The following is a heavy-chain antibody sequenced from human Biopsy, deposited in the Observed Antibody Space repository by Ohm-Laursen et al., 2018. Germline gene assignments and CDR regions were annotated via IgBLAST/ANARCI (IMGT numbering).Heavy chain of an antibody. J-gene: IGHJ3*02. D-gene: IGHD3-22*01. CDR3: ARVSRSIYDSTFDSFNI. Sequence: TLSLTWCVSGGSFSTYYWTWIRQPPGQGLEWIACIDYRGSTNYNPSLKSRVSISIDTSKNQLSLRLNSVTAADTAVYYCARVSRSIYDSTFDSFNIWGPGTMVTVSS. V-gene: IGHV4-59*01. CDR1: GGSFSTYY. CDR2: IDYRGST.